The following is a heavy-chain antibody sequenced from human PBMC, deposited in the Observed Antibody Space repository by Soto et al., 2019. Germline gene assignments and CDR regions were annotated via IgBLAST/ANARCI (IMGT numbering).Heavy chain of an antibody. Sequence: PGGSLGLSCAGSGFTFSDYWMNWVRQAPGKGLEWVANINPSGSEKRYVDSVKGRFTISRDNARNSLYLQMSSLTAEDSAVYYCSRSLDSWGRGIRVTVSS. CDR3: SRSLDS. V-gene: IGHV3-7*01. CDR1: GFTFSDYW. J-gene: IGHJ4*02. CDR2: INPSGSEK.